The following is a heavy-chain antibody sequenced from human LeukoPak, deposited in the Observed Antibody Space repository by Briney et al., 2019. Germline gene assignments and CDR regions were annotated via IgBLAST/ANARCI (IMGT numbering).Heavy chain of an antibody. CDR2: LSGSGGTT. V-gene: IGHV3-23*01. Sequence: GSLRLSCAASGFSFSNYAMNWVRQAPGKGLEWVSTLSGSGGTTYYADSVKGRFTISRDNAKNSLYLQMNSLRAEDTALYYCAKDGGPYYYKNWFDPWGQGTLVTVSS. CDR1: GFSFSNYA. D-gene: IGHD3-10*01. J-gene: IGHJ5*02. CDR3: AKDGGPYYYKNWFDP.